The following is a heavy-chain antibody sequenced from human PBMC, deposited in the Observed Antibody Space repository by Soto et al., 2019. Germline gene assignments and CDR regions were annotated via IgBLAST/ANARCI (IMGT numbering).Heavy chain of an antibody. CDR2: INYSGST. V-gene: IGHV4-30-4*01. D-gene: IGHD5-12*01. CDR1: GGSISSGDYY. Sequence: SETLSLTCTVSGGSISSGDYYWSWIRQPPGKGLEWIGYINYSGSTYYNPSLKSRVTISVDTSKNQFSLKLSSVTAADTAVYYCARDGSGYDPFDYWGQGTLVTVSS. J-gene: IGHJ4*02. CDR3: ARDGSGYDPFDY.